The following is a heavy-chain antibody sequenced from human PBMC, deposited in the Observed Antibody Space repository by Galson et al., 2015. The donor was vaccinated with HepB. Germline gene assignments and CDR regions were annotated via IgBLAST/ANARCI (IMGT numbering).Heavy chain of an antibody. J-gene: IGHJ2*01. V-gene: IGHV3-7*01. CDR3: ARGGQWLIHWYFEL. CDR2: IKQDGSEK. CDR1: EFTFSNYW. Sequence: SLRLSCAASEFTFSNYWMSWVRQAPGKGPEWVANIKQDGSEKHYVDSVKGRFTISRDNAKNSLYLQMNSLRVEDTAVYYCARGGQWLIHWYFELWGRGTLVTVSS. D-gene: IGHD6-19*01.